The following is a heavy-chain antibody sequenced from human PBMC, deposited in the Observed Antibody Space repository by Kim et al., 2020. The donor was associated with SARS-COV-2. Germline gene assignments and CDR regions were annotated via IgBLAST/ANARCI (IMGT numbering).Heavy chain of an antibody. V-gene: IGHV4-39*01. D-gene: IGHD5-18*01. CDR3: ARQGGGFKYSF. CDR1: GGSVSNTNYY. J-gene: IGHJ6*02. CDR2: IFYTGST. Sequence: SETLSLTCTVSGGSVSNTNYYWAWIRQPPGKGLEWIGIIFYTGSTHYSPSLRGRVTMSVDTSKNQFSLRLNSVTAADTATYYCARQGGGFKYSFWGQGTT.